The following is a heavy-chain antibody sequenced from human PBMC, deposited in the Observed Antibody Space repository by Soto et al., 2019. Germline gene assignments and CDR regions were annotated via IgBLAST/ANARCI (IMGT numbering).Heavy chain of an antibody. CDR1: GYTFTGYY. D-gene: IGHD2-15*01. Sequence: VASVKVSCKASGYTFTGYYMHWVRQAPGQGLEWMGWINPNSGGTNYAQKFQGRVTMTRDTSISTAYMELSRLRSDDTAVYYCARGNMVVAATLYYYYGMDVWGQGTTVTVSS. J-gene: IGHJ6*02. V-gene: IGHV1-2*02. CDR3: ARGNMVVAATLYYYYGMDV. CDR2: INPNSGGT.